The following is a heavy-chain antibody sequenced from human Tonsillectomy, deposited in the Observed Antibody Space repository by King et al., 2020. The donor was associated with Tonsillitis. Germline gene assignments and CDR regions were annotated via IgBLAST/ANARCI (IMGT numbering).Heavy chain of an antibody. V-gene: IGHV3-30*04. CDR3: ARDDGDYPGDY. Sequence: VQLVESGGGVVQPGRSLRLSCAASGFTFSNYAMHWVRQAPGKGLEWVTVISYDGSIKYYADSVKGRFTISRDSSKNTLFLQMNSLRTEDTAVYYCARDDGDYPGDYWGQGTLVTVSS. D-gene: IGHD4-17*01. CDR2: ISYDGSIK. J-gene: IGHJ4*02. CDR1: GFTFSNYA.